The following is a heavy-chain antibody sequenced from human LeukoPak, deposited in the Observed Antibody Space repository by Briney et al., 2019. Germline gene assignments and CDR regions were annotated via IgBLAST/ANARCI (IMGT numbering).Heavy chain of an antibody. CDR2: INHSGST. CDR3: ARHVDYYDSSGYYLDY. Sequence: PGGSLRLSCAVSGFSVSNNYVSWVRQAPGKGLEWIGEINHSGSTNYNPSLKSRVTISVDTSKNQFSLKLSSVTAADTAVYYCARHVDYYDSSGYYLDYWGQGTLVTVSS. V-gene: IGHV4-34*01. J-gene: IGHJ4*02. D-gene: IGHD3-22*01. CDR1: GFSVSNNY.